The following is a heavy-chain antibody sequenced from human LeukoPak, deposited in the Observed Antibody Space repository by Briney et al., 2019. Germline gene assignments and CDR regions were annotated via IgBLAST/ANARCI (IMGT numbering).Heavy chain of an antibody. D-gene: IGHD2-2*01. V-gene: IGHV1-2*02. CDR3: AREVVVPAATNWFDP. CDR2: INPNSGGT. Sequence: ASVKVSCKASGYTFTGYYMHWVRQAPGQGLEWMGWINPNSGGTNYAQKFQGRVTMTRDTSISTAYMGLSRLRSDDTAVYYCAREVVVPAATNWFDPWGQGTLVTVSS. J-gene: IGHJ5*02. CDR1: GYTFTGYY.